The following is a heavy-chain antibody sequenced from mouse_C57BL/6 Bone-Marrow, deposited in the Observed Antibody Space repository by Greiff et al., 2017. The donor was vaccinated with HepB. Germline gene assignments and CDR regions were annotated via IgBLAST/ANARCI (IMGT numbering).Heavy chain of an antibody. CDR1: GFSLTSYG. V-gene: IGHV2-4*01. D-gene: IGHD2-4*01. CDR2: IWSGGST. CDR3: AKRVYDYDCYYAMDY. Sequence: VQLQESGPGLVQPSQSLSITCTVSGFSLTSYGVHWVRQPPGKGLEWLGVIWSGGSTDYNAAFISRLSISKDNSKSQVFFKMNSLQADDTAIYYCAKRVYDYDCYYAMDYWGQGTSVTVSS. J-gene: IGHJ4*01.